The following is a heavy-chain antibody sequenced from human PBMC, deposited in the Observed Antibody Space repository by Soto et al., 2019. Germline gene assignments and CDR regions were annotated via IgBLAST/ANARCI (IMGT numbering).Heavy chain of an antibody. V-gene: IGHV1-69*08. J-gene: IGHJ4*02. CDR2: IIPILGIA. Sequence: QVQLVQSGAEVKKPGSSVKVSCKASGGTFSSYTISWVRQAPGQGLEWMGRIIPILGIANYAQKFQGRVTLTADKSTSTAYMELSSLRSEDTAVYYCARDEGTYSSGWYRDYWGQGTLVTVSS. D-gene: IGHD6-19*01. CDR1: GGTFSSYT. CDR3: ARDEGTYSSGWYRDY.